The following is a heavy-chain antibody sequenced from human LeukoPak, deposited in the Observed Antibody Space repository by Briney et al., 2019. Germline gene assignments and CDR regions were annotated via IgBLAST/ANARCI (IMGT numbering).Heavy chain of an antibody. CDR3: ARDRAALKVGATDY. J-gene: IGHJ4*02. D-gene: IGHD1-26*01. CDR2: ITSSSSYI. V-gene: IGHV3-21*01. Sequence: GGSLRLSCAASGFTFSTYSMNWVRQAPGKGLEWVSSITSSSSYIYYADSVKGRFTISRDNAKNSLYLQMNILRAEDTAVYYCARDRAALKVGATDYWGQGTLVTVSS. CDR1: GFTFSTYS.